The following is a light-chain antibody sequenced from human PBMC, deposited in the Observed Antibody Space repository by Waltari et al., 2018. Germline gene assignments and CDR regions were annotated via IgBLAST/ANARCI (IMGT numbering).Light chain of an antibody. CDR2: AAS. CDR3: QQYYSTPLALT. J-gene: IGKJ4*01. V-gene: IGKV1-NL1*01. Sequence: DIQMPQYPSSLSASVGDRVTITCRASQGISNSLAWYQQQPGKAPKLLLYAASRLESGGPSRFSGSRSGTDYTLTISSLQPEDFATYYCQQYYSTPLALTFGGGTKVEIK. CDR1: QGISNS.